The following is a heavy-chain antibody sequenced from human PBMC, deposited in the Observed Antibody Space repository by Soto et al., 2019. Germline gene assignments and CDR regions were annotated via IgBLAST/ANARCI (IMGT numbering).Heavy chain of an antibody. Sequence: SETLSLTCAVYGGSFSGYYWSWIRQPPGKGLEWIGEINHSGSTNYNPSLKSRVTISVDTSKNQFSLKLSSVTAADTAVYYCARGPGGLRRYRGPYDYWGQGTLVTVSS. D-gene: IGHD4-17*01. CDR2: INHSGST. J-gene: IGHJ4*02. CDR3: ARGPGGLRRYRGPYDY. CDR1: GGSFSGYY. V-gene: IGHV4-34*01.